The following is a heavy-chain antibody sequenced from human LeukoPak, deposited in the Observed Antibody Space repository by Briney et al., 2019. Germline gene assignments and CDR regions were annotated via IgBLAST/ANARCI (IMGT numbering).Heavy chain of an antibody. CDR3: ARRTRSFSYTYGDAYYYYYMDV. J-gene: IGHJ6*03. V-gene: IGHV4-59*01. CDR1: GGFRSSDS. D-gene: IGHD5-18*01. Sequence: PSETLSLTCTVSGGFRSSDSASWIRHPPRRALEWIGYITYSGSTGYNPSLKSRVTISVDPSKSQLSLKLRSVTAADTAVYYCARRTRSFSYTYGDAYYYYYMDVWGKGTTVIVS. CDR2: ITYSGST.